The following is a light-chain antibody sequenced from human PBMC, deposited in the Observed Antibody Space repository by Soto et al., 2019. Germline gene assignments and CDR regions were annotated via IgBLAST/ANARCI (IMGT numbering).Light chain of an antibody. CDR1: QSISRF. CDR2: AAS. Sequence: DIQMTQSPSSLSPSVGDRVTITCRASQSISRFLNWYQQKVGKAPKRLIFAASSLQSGVPSRFSGSGSGTEFTLTISSLQPEDVATYYCLQYNIYPRTFGQGTKVDIK. CDR3: LQYNIYPRT. V-gene: IGKV1-17*01. J-gene: IGKJ1*01.